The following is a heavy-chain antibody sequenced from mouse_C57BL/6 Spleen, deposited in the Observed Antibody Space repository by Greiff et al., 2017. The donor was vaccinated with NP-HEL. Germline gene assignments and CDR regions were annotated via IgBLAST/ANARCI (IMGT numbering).Heavy chain of an antibody. D-gene: IGHD3-2*02. CDR1: GFTFSSYG. J-gene: IGHJ4*01. CDR3: ARQLRLDDMDY. CDR2: ISSGGSYT. Sequence: EVHLVESGGDLVKPGGSLKLSCAASGFTFSSYGMSWVRQTPDKRLEWVATISSGGSYTYYPDSVKGRFTISRDNAKNTLYLQMSSLKSEDTAMYYCARQLRLDDMDYWGQGTSVTVSS. V-gene: IGHV5-6*01.